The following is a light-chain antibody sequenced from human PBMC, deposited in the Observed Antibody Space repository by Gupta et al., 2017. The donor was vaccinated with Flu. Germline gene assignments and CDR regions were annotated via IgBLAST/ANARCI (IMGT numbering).Light chain of an antibody. J-gene: IGLJ3*02. CDR1: DSGIGLRI. V-gene: IGLV1-44*01. CDR2: GQN. CDR3: AAWHDSLHVWL. Sequence: QSLLTQPPSLSGTPVPRVTISCPGSDSGIGLRIVDWYQHLPGTAPKFVVYGQNQRPSGVPDRFSGSNAGTSNSPVLSRLESKDEANDYCAAWHDSLHVWLFGGGTKLTVL.